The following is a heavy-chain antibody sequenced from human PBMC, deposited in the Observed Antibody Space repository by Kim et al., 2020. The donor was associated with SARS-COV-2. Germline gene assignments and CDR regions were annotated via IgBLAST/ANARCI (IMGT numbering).Heavy chain of an antibody. V-gene: IGHV1-18*04. J-gene: IGHJ4*02. Sequence: ASVKVSCKASGYTFTSYGISWVRQAPGQGLEWMGWISAYNGNTNYAQKLQGRVTMTTDTSTSTAYMELRSLRSDDTAVYYCARDRGSWYDIGFPDYWGQGTLVTVSP. CDR2: ISAYNGNT. CDR3: ARDRGSWYDIGFPDY. D-gene: IGHD6-13*01. CDR1: GYTFTSYG.